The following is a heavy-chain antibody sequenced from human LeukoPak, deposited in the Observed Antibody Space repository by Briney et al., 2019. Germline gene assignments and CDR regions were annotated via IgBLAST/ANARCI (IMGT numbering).Heavy chain of an antibody. D-gene: IGHD2-2*01. Sequence: SVKVSCKASGGTFSSYAISWVRQAPGQGLEWMGRISPILGIANYAQKFQGRVTITADKSTSTAYMELSSLRSEDTAVYHCARAFGYCSSTSCRYMDVWGQGTTVTVSS. CDR2: ISPILGIA. CDR3: ARAFGYCSSTSCRYMDV. CDR1: GGTFSSYA. J-gene: IGHJ6*02. V-gene: IGHV1-69*04.